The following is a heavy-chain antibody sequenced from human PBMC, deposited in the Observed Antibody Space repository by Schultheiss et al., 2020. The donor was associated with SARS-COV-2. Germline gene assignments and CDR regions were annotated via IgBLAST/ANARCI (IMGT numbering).Heavy chain of an antibody. J-gene: IGHJ4*02. CDR2: MCHTGYT. Sequence: SETLSLTCAVSGYSISSGYCWGWIRQPPGRGLEWIGSMCHTGYTYHNPSLRSRITISVDTSKNHFSLKLSSVTAADTAVYYCAREGRVPAAPFDYWGQGTLVTVSS. CDR1: GYSISSGYC. D-gene: IGHD2-2*01. CDR3: AREGRVPAAPFDY. V-gene: IGHV4-38-2*02.